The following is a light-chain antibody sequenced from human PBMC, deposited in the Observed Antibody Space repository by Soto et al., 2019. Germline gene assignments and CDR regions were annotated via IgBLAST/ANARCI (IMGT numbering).Light chain of an antibody. CDR3: QQLNSYPRT. J-gene: IGKJ2*01. CDR2: AAS. Sequence: DIQLTQSPSFLSASIRDRVTITCRASQGISSYLAWYQQKPGKAPKLLIYAASTLQSGVPSRFSGSGSGTEFTLTITSLLPEDFATYYCQQLNSYPRTFGQGTKLEI. CDR1: QGISSY. V-gene: IGKV1-9*01.